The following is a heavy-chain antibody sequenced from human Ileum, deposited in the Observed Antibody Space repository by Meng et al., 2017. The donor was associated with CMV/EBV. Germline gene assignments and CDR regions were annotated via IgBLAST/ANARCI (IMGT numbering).Heavy chain of an antibody. Sequence: SCSPFSTYFRHSLRHAPGKGLVCVSRRNSGGSVTAYAGSVTGRFTISRDNAQHSLYLQMNSLRVEDTAVYFCARAMKGVTTNAFDYWGQGALVTVSS. CDR1: CSPFSTYF. V-gene: IGHV3-74*01. D-gene: IGHD4-17*01. J-gene: IGHJ4*02. CDR2: RNSGGSVT. CDR3: ARAMKGVTTNAFDY.